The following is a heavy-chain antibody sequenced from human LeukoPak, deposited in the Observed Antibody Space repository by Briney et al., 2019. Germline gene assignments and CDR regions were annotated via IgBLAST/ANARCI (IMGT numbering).Heavy chain of an antibody. Sequence: GGSLRLSCAASGFTFSSYGMHWVRQAPGKGLELVAFIRYDGSNKYYADSVKGRFTISTDNSKNTLYLQMNSLRAEDTSVYYCAKGAQWLVYYFDYWGQGTLVTVSS. D-gene: IGHD6-19*01. CDR3: AKGAQWLVYYFDY. CDR2: IRYDGSNK. V-gene: IGHV3-30*02. J-gene: IGHJ4*02. CDR1: GFTFSSYG.